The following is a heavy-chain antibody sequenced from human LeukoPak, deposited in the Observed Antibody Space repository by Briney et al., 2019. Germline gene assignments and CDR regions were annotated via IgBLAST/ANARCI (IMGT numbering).Heavy chain of an antibody. CDR3: AREMDSGYKVTRGLTWERD. D-gene: IGHD5-12*01. V-gene: IGHV1-69*04. J-gene: IGHJ4*02. CDR1: GGTFSSYA. CDR2: IIPILGIA. Sequence: GASVKVSCKASGGTFSSYAISWVRQTPGQGLEWMGRIIPILGIANYAQKFQGRVTITADKSTSTAYMELSSLRSEDAAVYYCAREMDSGYKVTRGLTWERDWGQGTLVTVSS.